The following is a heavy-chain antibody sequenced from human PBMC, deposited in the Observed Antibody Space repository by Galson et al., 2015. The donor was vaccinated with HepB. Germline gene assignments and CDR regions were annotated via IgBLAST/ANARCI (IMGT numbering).Heavy chain of an antibody. V-gene: IGHV3-30*04. Sequence: SLRLSCAASGFTFSSYAMHWVRQAPGKGLEWVAVISYDGSNKYYADSVKGRLTISRDNSKNTLYLQMNSLRAEDTAVYYCARDLTYPYSSGDYYYYGMDVWGQGTTVTVSS. D-gene: IGHD6-19*01. J-gene: IGHJ6*02. CDR2: ISYDGSNK. CDR1: GFTFSSYA. CDR3: ARDLTYPYSSGDYYYYGMDV.